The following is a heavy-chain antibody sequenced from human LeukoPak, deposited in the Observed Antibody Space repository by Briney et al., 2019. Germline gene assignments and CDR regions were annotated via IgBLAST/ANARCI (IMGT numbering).Heavy chain of an antibody. CDR2: INAGNGNT. J-gene: IGHJ4*02. D-gene: IGHD5-18*01. Sequence: ASVKVSCKASGYTSTSYAMHWVRQAPGQRLEWMGWINAGNGNTKYSQKFQGRVTITRDTSASSAYMELSSLRSEDTAVYYCARENTAMVLFDYWGQGTLVTVSS. CDR1: GYTSTSYA. CDR3: ARENTAMVLFDY. V-gene: IGHV1-3*01.